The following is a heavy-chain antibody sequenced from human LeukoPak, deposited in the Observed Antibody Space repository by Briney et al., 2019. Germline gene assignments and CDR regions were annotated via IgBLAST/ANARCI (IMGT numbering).Heavy chain of an antibody. V-gene: IGHV4-34*01. CDR3: ARGRVRWPSVYFDY. J-gene: IGHJ4*02. Sequence: SETLSLTCAVYGGSFSGYYWSWIRQPPGKGLEWIGEINHSGSTNYNPSLKSRVTISVDTSKNQFSLKLSSVTDADTAVYYCARGRVRWPSVYFDYWGQGTLVTVSS. CDR2: INHSGST. D-gene: IGHD4-23*01. CDR1: GGSFSGYY.